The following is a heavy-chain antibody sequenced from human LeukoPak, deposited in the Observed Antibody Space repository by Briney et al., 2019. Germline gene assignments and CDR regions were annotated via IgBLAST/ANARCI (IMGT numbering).Heavy chain of an antibody. CDR3: AGGELSGPHYYYYYMDV. J-gene: IGHJ6*03. CDR1: GGSIISYY. CDR2: IYYTGTT. V-gene: IGHV4-59*12. Sequence: SETLSLTCTVSGGSIISYYWSWIRQPPGKGLEWIGYIYYTGTTNYNPSLKSRITISVDTSKNQFSLKLSSVTAADTAVYYCAGGELSGPHYYYYYMDVWGKGTTVTISS. D-gene: IGHD3-16*02.